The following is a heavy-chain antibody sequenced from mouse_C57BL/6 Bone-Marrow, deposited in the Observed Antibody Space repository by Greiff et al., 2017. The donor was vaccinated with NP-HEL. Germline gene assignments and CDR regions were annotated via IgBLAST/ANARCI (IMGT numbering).Heavy chain of an antibody. V-gene: IGHV1-69*01. D-gene: IGHD1-1*02. CDR3: AREGSYGYWYFDV. J-gene: IGHJ1*03. CDR1: GYTFTSYW. CDR2: IDPSDSYT. Sequence: QVQLQQPGAELVMPGASVKLSCKASGYTFTSYWMHWVKQRPGQGLEWIGEIDPSDSYTNYNQKFKGKSTLTADKSSSTAYMQLSSLTSEDSAVYYCAREGSYGYWYFDVWGTGTAVTVSS.